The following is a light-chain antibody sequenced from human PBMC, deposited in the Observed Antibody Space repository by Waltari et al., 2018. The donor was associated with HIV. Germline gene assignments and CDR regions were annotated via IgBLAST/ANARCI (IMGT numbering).Light chain of an antibody. CDR3: QSYDSSLSDSRV. CDR2: GNS. J-gene: IGLJ3*02. Sequence: QSVLTQPPSVSGAPGQRVTISCTGSSSNIGAGYDVPWYQQLPGTAPKLLIYGNSNRPSGVPDLFAGSKSGTSASLAITGLQAEDEADYYCQSYDSSLSDSRVFGGGTKLTVL. V-gene: IGLV1-40*01. CDR1: SSNIGAGYD.